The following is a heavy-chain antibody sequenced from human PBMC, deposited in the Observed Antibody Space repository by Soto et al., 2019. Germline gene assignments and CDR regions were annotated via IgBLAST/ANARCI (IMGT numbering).Heavy chain of an antibody. Sequence: EVQLVESGGALVQPGGSLRLSCAVSGFTFSDHYMDWVRQAPGKGLEWVGRIRNRANSYTTDYAASVKGRFTISRDDSKNSLYLQMNSLKTEDTAMYYCARCITGTPPADGGSWGQGTLVTVSS. V-gene: IGHV3-72*01. CDR2: IRNRANSYTT. CDR1: GFTFSDHY. D-gene: IGHD1-7*01. J-gene: IGHJ5*02. CDR3: ARCITGTPPADGGS.